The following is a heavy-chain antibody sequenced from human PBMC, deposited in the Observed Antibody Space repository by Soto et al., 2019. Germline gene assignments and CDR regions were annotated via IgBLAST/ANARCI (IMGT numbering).Heavy chain of an antibody. V-gene: IGHV3-7*03. J-gene: IGHJ4*02. CDR2: IRQDGHEK. Sequence: GGSLRLSCAVSGFTFTSYSMSWVRQAPGEGLEWVANIRQDGHEKYYVDSVRGRFTISRDNAQNSLYLQMDSLRAEDTAMYYCARDLPGYCSTTNCYYYFDFWGQGTMVTVSS. D-gene: IGHD2-2*01. CDR1: GFTFTSYS. CDR3: ARDLPGYCSTTNCYYYFDF.